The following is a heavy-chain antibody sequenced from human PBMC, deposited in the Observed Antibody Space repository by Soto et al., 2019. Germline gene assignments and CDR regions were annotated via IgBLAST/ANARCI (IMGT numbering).Heavy chain of an antibody. CDR3: AKGYSTGWYDFVS. J-gene: IGHJ4*02. D-gene: IGHD2-8*02. V-gene: IGHV3-23*01. CDR1: GFTFNNYG. CDR2: ISASGSNR. Sequence: PGGSLRLSCAASGFTFNNYGMSWVRQAPGKGLEWVSFISASGSNRYYADSVKGRFTISRDNSENTLYLEMNSLRAEDTAVFYCAKGYSTGWYDFVSWGQGTMVTVS.